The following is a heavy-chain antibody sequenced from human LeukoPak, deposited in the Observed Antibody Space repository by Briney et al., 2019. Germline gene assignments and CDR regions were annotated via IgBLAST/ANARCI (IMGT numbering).Heavy chain of an antibody. CDR1: GFTFSSYW. D-gene: IGHD2-21*02. CDR3: ARSSRGDAINFDY. Sequence: GGSLRLSCAASGFTFSSYWMHWVRQAPGKGLVWVSRLNSDGSSTSYADSVKGRFTISRDNAKNTLYLQMNSLRAEDTAVYYSARSSRGDAINFDYWGQGTLVTVSS. V-gene: IGHV3-74*01. J-gene: IGHJ4*02. CDR2: LNSDGSST.